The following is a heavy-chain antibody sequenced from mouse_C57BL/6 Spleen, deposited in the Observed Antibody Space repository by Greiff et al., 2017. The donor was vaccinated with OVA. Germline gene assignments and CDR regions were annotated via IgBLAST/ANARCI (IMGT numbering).Heavy chain of an antibody. CDR3: ARSLYYGSREDYFDY. CDR2: IYPGDGDT. Sequence: QVQLKESGPELVKPGASVKISCKASGYAFSSSWMNWVKQRPGKGPEWIGRIYPGDGDTNYNGKFKGKATLTADKSSSTAYMQLSSLTSEDSAVYFCARSLYYGSREDYFDYWGQGTTLTVSS. CDR1: GYAFSSSW. D-gene: IGHD1-1*01. V-gene: IGHV1-82*01. J-gene: IGHJ2*01.